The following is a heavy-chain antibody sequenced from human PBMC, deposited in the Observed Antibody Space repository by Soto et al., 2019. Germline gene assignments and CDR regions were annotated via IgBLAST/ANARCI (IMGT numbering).Heavy chain of an antibody. V-gene: IGHV3-30-3*01. J-gene: IGHJ5*02. Sequence: QEQVVESGGGVVQPGRSLRLSCAASGFTFSTHAMHWVRQAPGRGLEWVAIISYDGTTKDYADSVKGRFTISRDNSKNAVYLQMNSLRSEDTALYYCARDWRTAGTTGWFDPWGQGTLVTVSP. CDR3: ARDWRTAGTTGWFDP. D-gene: IGHD6-13*01. CDR2: ISYDGTTK. CDR1: GFTFSTHA.